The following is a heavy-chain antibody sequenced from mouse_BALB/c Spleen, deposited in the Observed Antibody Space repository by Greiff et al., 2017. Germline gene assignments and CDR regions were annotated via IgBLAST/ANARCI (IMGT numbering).Heavy chain of an antibody. CDR1: GFTFSSYG. Sequence: EVKVVESGGDLVKPGGSLKLSCAASGFTFSSYGMSWVRQTPDKRLEWVATISSGGSYTYYPDSVKGRFTISRDNAKNTLYLQMSSLKSEDTAMYYCARRQYYAMDYWGQGTSVTVSS. V-gene: IGHV5-6*02. J-gene: IGHJ4*01. CDR2: ISSGGSYT. CDR3: ARRQYYAMDY.